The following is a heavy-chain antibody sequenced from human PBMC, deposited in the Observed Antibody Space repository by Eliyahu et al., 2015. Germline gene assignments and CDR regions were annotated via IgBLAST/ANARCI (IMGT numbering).Heavy chain of an antibody. CDR3: ARYLYDRSGQLEGIDS. D-gene: IGHD3-22*01. CDR2: MNPNRGDT. CDR1: GYNFTSYD. J-gene: IGHJ4*02. V-gene: IGHV1-8*01. Sequence: QVQLVQSGAEVKKPGASVKVSCKASGYNFTSYDINWVRQATGQGLEWMGWMNPNRGDTGYAQKFQGRVTMTSYSAMSTAYMELSSLRSDDTAVYYCARYLYDRSGQLEGIDSWGQGTLVTVSS.